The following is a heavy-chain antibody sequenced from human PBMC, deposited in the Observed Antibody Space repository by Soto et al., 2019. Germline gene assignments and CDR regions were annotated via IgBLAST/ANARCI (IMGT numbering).Heavy chain of an antibody. CDR2: IKSKTDGGTA. Sequence: PGGSLRLSCAASGFTFSNAWINWVRQAPGKGQEKAGRIKSKTDGGTADFAAPVKGRFAISRDDSKNTVYLQMNSLKTEDTAVYYCTTDSYSTIIVVRFDYWGHGTLVTVSS. D-gene: IGHD3-22*01. V-gene: IGHV3-15*07. J-gene: IGHJ4*01. CDR1: GFTFSNAW. CDR3: TTDSYSTIIVVRFDY.